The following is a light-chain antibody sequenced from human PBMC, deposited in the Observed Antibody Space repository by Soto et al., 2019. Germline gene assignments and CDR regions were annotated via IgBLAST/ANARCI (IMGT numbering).Light chain of an antibody. J-gene: IGLJ1*01. Sequence: QSVLTQPASVCGSPGQSITISCTGTSSDVGAYNFVSWYQHHPDKAPKLMISEVSNRPSGVSDRFSGSKSGNTASLTISGLQAEDEADYYCASLTTTSFVFGTGTKVTVL. V-gene: IGLV2-14*01. CDR3: ASLTTTSFV. CDR1: SSDVGAYNF. CDR2: EVS.